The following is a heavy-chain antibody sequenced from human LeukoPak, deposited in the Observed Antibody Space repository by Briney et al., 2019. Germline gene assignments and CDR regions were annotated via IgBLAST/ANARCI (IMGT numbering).Heavy chain of an antibody. J-gene: IGHJ6*03. CDR1: GYSITSGYY. V-gene: IGHV4-61*01. Sequence: SETLSLTCTVSGYSITSGYYWGWIRQPPGKGLEWIGYIHYSGSTHYNPSLKSRVTISVDTSKNQVSLKLRSLTAADTAMFYCARTTEGYAGGPGYSYYYYMDVWGKGTTVTISS. CDR3: ARTTEGYAGGPGYSYYYYMDV. D-gene: IGHD5-12*01. CDR2: IHYSGST.